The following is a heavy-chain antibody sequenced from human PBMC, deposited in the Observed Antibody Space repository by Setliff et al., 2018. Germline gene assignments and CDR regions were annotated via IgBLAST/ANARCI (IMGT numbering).Heavy chain of an antibody. CDR1: GFTFSDYY. J-gene: IGHJ4*02. CDR3: AREREYYDSSGYYPDDY. CDR2: ISSSGSTI. Sequence: GGSLRLSCAASGFTFSDYYMSWIRQAPGKGLEWVSYISSSGSTIYYADSVKGRFTISRDNAKNSLYLQMNSLRAEDTAVYYCAREREYYDSSGYYPDDYWGQGTLVTVS. D-gene: IGHD3-22*01. V-gene: IGHV3-11*04.